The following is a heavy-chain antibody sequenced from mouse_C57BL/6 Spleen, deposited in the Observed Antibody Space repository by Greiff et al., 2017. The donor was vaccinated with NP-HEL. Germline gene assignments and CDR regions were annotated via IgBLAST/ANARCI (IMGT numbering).Heavy chain of an antibody. CDR2: IHPNSGST. CDR3: ARSLITTGGDY. V-gene: IGHV1-64*01. Sequence: QVQLQQPGAELVKPGASVKLSCKASGYTFTSYWMHWVKQWPGQGLEWIGMIHPNSGSTNYNEKFKSKATLTVDKSSSTAYMQLSSLTSEDSAVYYCARSLITTGGDYWGQGTTLTVSS. D-gene: IGHD1-1*01. J-gene: IGHJ2*01. CDR1: GYTFTSYW.